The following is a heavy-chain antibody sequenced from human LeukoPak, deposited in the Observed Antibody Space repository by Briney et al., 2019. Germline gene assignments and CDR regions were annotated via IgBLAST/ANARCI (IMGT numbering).Heavy chain of an antibody. CDR2: ISGSGGST. D-gene: IGHD3-22*01. Sequence: GGSLRLSCAASGFTFSSYAMSWVRQAPGKGLEWASAISGSGGSTYYADSVKGRFTISRDNSKNTLYLQMNSLRAEDTAVYYCAKGFYYDSSGYYYVPFDYWGQGTLVTVSS. CDR3: AKGFYYDSSGYYYVPFDY. CDR1: GFTFSSYA. V-gene: IGHV3-23*01. J-gene: IGHJ4*02.